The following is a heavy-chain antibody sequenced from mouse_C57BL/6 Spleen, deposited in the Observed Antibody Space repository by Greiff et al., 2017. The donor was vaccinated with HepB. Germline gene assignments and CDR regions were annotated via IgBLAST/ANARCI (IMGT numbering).Heavy chain of an antibody. J-gene: IGHJ4*01. Sequence: VQLQQSGPELVKPGASVKIPCKASGYTFTDYNMGWVKQSHGKSLEWIGDINPNNGGTIYNQKFKGKATLTVDKSSSTAYMELRSLTSEDTAVYYCARRGDYYAMDYWGQGTSVTVSS. CDR1: GYTFTDYN. CDR2: INPNNGGT. CDR3: ARRGDYYAMDY. V-gene: IGHV1-18*01.